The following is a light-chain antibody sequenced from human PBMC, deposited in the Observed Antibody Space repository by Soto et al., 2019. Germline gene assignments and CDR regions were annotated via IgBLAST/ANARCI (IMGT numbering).Light chain of an antibody. CDR1: QSISSY. CDR2: AAP. V-gene: IGKV1-39*01. J-gene: IGKJ4*01. CDR3: QQSYSTPLT. Sequence: DIQMTQSQSSLSASVGDRVTITCRASQSISSYLNWYQQKPGKAPKLLIYAAPSLQSGVPSRFSGSGSGTDFTLTISSLQPEDFATYYCQQSYSTPLTFGGGTKVEIK.